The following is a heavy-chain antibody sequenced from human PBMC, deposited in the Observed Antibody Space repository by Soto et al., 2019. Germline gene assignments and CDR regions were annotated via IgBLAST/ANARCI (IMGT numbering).Heavy chain of an antibody. J-gene: IGHJ4*02. D-gene: IGHD2-21*02. V-gene: IGHV1-46*01. CDR3: ARAGVVTAFPPALGY. CDR2: INPSGGST. CDR1: GYTFTSYY. Sequence: GASVKVSCKASGYTFTSYYMHWVRQAPGQGLEWMGIINPSGGSTSYAQKFQGRVTMTRDTSTSTVYMELSSLRSEDTAVYYCARAGVVTAFPPALGYWGQGTLVTVSS.